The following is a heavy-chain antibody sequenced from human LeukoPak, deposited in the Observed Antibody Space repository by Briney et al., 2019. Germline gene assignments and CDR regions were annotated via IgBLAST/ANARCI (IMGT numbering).Heavy chain of an antibody. J-gene: IGHJ4*02. CDR1: GGSISSYY. CDR3: ARDSNGYYY. V-gene: IGHV4-59*01. D-gene: IGHD2-8*01. CDR2: IYYSGST. Sequence: SETLSLTCTASGGSISSYYWSWIRQPPGKGLEWIGYIYYSGSTNYNPSLKSRVTISVDTSKNQFSLKLSSVTAADTAVYYCARDSNGYYYWGQGTLVTVSS.